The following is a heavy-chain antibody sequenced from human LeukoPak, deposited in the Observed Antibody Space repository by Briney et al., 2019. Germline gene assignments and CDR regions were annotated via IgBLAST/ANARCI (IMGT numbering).Heavy chain of an antibody. CDR2: IIPILGIA. CDR1: GGTFSSYA. Sequence: ASVKVSCKASGGTFSSYAIGWVRQAPGQGLEWMGRIIPILGIANYAQKFQGRVTITADKSTSTAYMELSSLRSEDTAVYYCAREDPSGYYRDYWGQGTLVTVSS. D-gene: IGHD3-22*01. V-gene: IGHV1-69*04. CDR3: AREDPSGYYRDY. J-gene: IGHJ4*02.